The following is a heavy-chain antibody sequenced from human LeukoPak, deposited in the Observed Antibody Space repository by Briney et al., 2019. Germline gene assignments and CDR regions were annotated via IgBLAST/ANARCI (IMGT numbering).Heavy chain of an antibody. V-gene: IGHV4-34*01. CDR2: INHSGST. Sequence: SETLSLTCAVSGGSFSGYYWSWIRQPPGKGLEWIGEINHSGSTNYNPSLKSRVTISVDTSKNQFSLKLSSVTAADTAVYYCARARLLGPVWYYYYMDVWGKGTTVTVSS. CDR1: GGSFSGYY. J-gene: IGHJ6*03. D-gene: IGHD3-22*01. CDR3: ARARLLGPVWYYYYMDV.